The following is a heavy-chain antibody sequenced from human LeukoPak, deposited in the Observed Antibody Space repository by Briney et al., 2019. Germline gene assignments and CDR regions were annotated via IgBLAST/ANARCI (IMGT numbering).Heavy chain of an antibody. V-gene: IGHV3-30*04. CDR1: GFTFSTYA. J-gene: IGHJ6*03. CDR2: ISDDGRHN. CDR3: ARAAHIAVNKGYYYYMDV. Sequence: GGSLRLSCAASGFTFSTYAMNWVRQAPGKGLEWVAVISDDGRHNYYADSVKGRFTISRDNAKNSLYLQMNSLRAEDTAVYYCARAAHIAVNKGYYYYMDVWGKGTTVTVSS. D-gene: IGHD6-19*01.